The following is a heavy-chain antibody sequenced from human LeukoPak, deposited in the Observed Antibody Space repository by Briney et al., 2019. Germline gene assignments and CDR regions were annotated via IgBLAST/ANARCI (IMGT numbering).Heavy chain of an antibody. CDR2: ISSSSSYI. Sequence: SGGSLRLSCAASGFTFSSYSMNWVRQAPGKGLEWVSSISSSSSYIYYADSVKGRFTISRDNAKNSLYLQMNSLRAEDTAVYYCARDGNYYDSSGYFLRPDYWGQGTLVTVSS. CDR3: ARDGNYYDSSGYFLRPDY. CDR1: GFTFSSYS. D-gene: IGHD3-22*01. V-gene: IGHV3-21*01. J-gene: IGHJ4*02.